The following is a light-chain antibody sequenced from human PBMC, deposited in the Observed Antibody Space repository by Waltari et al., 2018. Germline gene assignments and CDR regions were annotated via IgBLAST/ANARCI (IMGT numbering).Light chain of an antibody. Sequence: DIVMTQSPDSLAVSLGERATINCKSSQSVLCSSNNKNYLAWYQQKPGQPPKLLIYWASTRESGVPDRFSGSGSGTDFTLTISSLQPEDFATYYCQHTFETPYSFGQGTKLEIK. CDR3: QHTFETPYS. V-gene: IGKV4-1*01. J-gene: IGKJ2*01. CDR2: WAS. CDR1: QSVLCSSNNKNY.